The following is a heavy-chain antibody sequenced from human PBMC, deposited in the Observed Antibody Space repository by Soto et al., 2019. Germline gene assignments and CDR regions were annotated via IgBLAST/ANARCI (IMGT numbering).Heavy chain of an antibody. CDR3: ARDPGQDEAMDY. J-gene: IGHJ4*02. V-gene: IGHV3-33*01. CDR1: GFSFSSFG. Sequence: QVQVVESGGGVVQPGRSLRLSCAASGFSFSSFGMHWVRQAPGKGLEWVAVIWHDGKNKYYADSAKGRFTISRDNSKNTLYLQLNSLRAEATTVYYCARDPGQDEAMDYWGQGTLVTVSS. CDR2: IWHDGKNK.